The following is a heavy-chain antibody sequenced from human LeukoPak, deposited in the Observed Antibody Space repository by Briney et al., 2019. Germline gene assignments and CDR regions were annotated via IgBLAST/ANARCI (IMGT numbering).Heavy chain of an antibody. D-gene: IGHD3-22*01. CDR3: ARDNSSGYYFPNWFDP. Sequence: PGGSLRLSCAASGFTFSSYEMNWVRQAPGKGLEWVSYISSSGSTIYYADSVKGRFTISRDNAKNSLYLQMNSLRAEDTAVYYCARDNSSGYYFPNWFDPWGQGTLVTVSS. J-gene: IGHJ5*02. CDR2: ISSSGSTI. CDR1: GFTFSSYE. V-gene: IGHV3-48*03.